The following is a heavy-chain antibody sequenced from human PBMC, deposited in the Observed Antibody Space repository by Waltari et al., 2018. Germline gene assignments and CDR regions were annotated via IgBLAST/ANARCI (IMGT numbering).Heavy chain of an antibody. V-gene: IGHV3-74*01. Sequence: EVQLVESGGGLVPPGGSLRRPCAAPGSRFSAYFMHWVRQVPGKGLEWVSRINIEGTYTDYAYSVKGRFTISRDNARNMVYLQVNSLRAEDAGLYYCTFVAGPVYWGLGTPVTVSS. J-gene: IGHJ4*02. CDR2: INIEGTYT. CDR3: TFVAGPVY. D-gene: IGHD3-3*02. CDR1: GSRFSAYF.